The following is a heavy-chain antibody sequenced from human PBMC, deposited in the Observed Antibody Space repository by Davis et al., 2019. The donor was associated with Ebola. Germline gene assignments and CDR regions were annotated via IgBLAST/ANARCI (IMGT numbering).Heavy chain of an antibody. CDR3: TQTSGDVDY. D-gene: IGHD4-17*01. CDR2: IRSKANSYAT. J-gene: IGHJ4*02. Sequence: GGSLRLSCAASGLTFSGSAMHWVRQASGKGLEWVGRIRSKANSYATAYAASVKGRFTISRDDSKNTAYLQMNSLKTEDTAVYYCTQTSGDVDYWGQGTLVTVSS. V-gene: IGHV3-73*01. CDR1: GLTFSGSA.